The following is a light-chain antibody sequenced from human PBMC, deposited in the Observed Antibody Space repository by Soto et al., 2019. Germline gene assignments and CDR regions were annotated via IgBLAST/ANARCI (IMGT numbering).Light chain of an antibody. J-gene: IGKJ2*01. V-gene: IGKV1-5*01. CDR1: QSISSW. CDR2: DAS. Sequence: DIQMTQSPSTLSASVGDRVTITCRASQSISSWLAWYQQKPGKAPKLLIYDASSLESWVPSRFRGSGSGTEFTLTISSLQPDDFATDYCQQYNSYPYTFGQGTKLEIK. CDR3: QQYNSYPYT.